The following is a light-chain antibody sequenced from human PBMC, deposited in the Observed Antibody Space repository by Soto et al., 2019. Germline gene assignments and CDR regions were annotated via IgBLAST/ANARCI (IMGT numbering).Light chain of an antibody. CDR2: GAS. CDR3: HHYET. CDR1: QSVSRSY. Sequence: IVLTQAPGTLSLSPLDRATLSCRASQSVSRSYLGWYQQKPGQAPRLLMYGASIRAAGVPDRFSGSGSGTEFTLTISRLEPEDFTVYYCHHYETFGQGTKVDIK. V-gene: IGKV3-20*01. J-gene: IGKJ1*01.